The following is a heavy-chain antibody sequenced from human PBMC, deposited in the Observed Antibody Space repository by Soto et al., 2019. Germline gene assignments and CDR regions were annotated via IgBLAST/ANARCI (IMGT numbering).Heavy chain of an antibody. V-gene: IGHV4-30-4*01. J-gene: IGHJ4*02. CDR3: ARDRGYSYGLYYFDY. Sequence: PSETLSLTCTVSGGSISSGDYYWSWIRQPPGKGLEWIGYIYYSGSTYYNPSLKSRVTISVDTSKNQFSLKLSSVTAADTAVYYCARDRGYSYGLYYFDYWGQGTLVTVSS. CDR1: GGSISSGDYY. CDR2: IYYSGST. D-gene: IGHD5-18*01.